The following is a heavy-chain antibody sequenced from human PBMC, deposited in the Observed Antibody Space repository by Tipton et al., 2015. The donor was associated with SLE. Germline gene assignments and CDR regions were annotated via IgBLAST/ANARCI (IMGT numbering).Heavy chain of an antibody. J-gene: IGHJ4*02. V-gene: IGHV3-23*03. Sequence: SLRLSCAASGFTFGNYAMSWVRQAPGKGLEWVSIIYSSGNTYDADSVKGRFITSRENSKNTLYLQLNSLRGEDTAHYYCVREISSGAFDYWGRGILVSVSS. D-gene: IGHD5-12*01. CDR1: GFTFGNYA. CDR3: VREISSGAFDY. CDR2: IIYSSGNT.